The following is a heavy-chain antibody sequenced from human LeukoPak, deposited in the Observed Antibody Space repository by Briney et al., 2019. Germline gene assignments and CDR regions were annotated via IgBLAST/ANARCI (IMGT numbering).Heavy chain of an antibody. Sequence: PGESLKISCKGSGYSFTSYWIGWVRQMPGKGLEWMGIIYPGDSDTRYGPSFQGQVTISADKSISTAYLQWSSLKASDTAMYYCARGSGDYFGDYYYYYYGMDVWGQGTTVTVSS. D-gene: IGHD2-21*01. V-gene: IGHV5-51*01. J-gene: IGHJ6*02. CDR1: GYSFTSYW. CDR3: ARGSGDYFGDYYYYYYGMDV. CDR2: IYPGDSDT.